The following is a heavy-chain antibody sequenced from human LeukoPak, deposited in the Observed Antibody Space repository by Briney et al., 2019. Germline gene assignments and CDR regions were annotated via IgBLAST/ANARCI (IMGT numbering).Heavy chain of an antibody. J-gene: IGHJ3*02. CDR3: ARDGSGYEVDAFDI. Sequence: PGGSLRLSCAASGFTFSSYWMSWVRQAPGKGLEWVANIKQDGSEKYYVDSVKGRFTISRDNAKNSLYLQMNSLRAEDTAVYYCARDGSGYEVDAFDIWGQGTMVTVSS. CDR1: GFTFSSYW. D-gene: IGHD5-12*01. V-gene: IGHV3-7*01. CDR2: IKQDGSEK.